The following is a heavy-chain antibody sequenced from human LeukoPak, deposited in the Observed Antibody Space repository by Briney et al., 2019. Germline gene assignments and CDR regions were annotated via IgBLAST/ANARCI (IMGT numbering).Heavy chain of an antibody. Sequence: GGSLRLSCAASGFTFSSYWMSWVRQAPEKGLEWVANIKQDGSEKYYVDSVKGRFTISRDNAKNSLYLQMNSLRAEDTAVYYCAREGYYYGSGSLNWGQGTLVTVSS. CDR1: GFTFSSYW. V-gene: IGHV3-7*01. D-gene: IGHD3-10*01. J-gene: IGHJ4*02. CDR3: AREGYYYGSGSLN. CDR2: IKQDGSEK.